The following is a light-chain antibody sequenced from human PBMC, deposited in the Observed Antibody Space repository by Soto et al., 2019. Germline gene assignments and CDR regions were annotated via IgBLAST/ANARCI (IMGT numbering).Light chain of an antibody. V-gene: IGLV2-14*01. CDR1: GSDVGGYNY. CDR3: SSYTSSSTFYV. J-gene: IGLJ1*01. CDR2: DVN. Sequence: QSALTQPASVSGSPGQSITVSCTGTGSDVGGYNYVSWYQQHPGKAPKLMIYDVNNRPSGVSNRFSGSKSGNTASLTISGLQAEDEAAYYCSSYTSSSTFYVFGTGTKVTVL.